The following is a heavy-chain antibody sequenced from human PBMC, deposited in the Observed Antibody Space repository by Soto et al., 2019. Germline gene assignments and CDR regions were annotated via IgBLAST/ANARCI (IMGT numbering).Heavy chain of an antibody. CDR3: ARYNCIDLGRWFDP. CDR1: GGSISTFY. J-gene: IGHJ5*02. V-gene: IGHV4-59*08. CDR2: IHYSGSA. D-gene: IGHD1-20*01. Sequence: QVQLQESGPGLVNPSETLSLTCTVSGGSISTFYCSWIRQPPGKGLEWIGYIHYSGSAVYNPSIKGRLTISVDTSKNQFSLKLSSVTAADTAVYYCARYNCIDLGRWFDPWGQGTLVTVSS.